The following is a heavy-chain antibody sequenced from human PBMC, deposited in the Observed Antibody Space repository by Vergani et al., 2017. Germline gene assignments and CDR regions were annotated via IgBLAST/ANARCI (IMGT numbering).Heavy chain of an antibody. CDR1: GFTFSSYS. D-gene: IGHD3-10*01. Sequence: EVQLVESGGGLVKRGGSLRLSCAASGFTFSSYSMNWVRQAPGKGLEWVSSISSSSSYIHYSDSLKGRFTISRDNAKSSLYLQMNSLRAEDTGVYYCARDRYDLGSVSYPYFYYNGLDIWRGGTDLTVSS. CDR3: ARDRYDLGSVSYPYFYYNGLDI. CDR2: ISSSSSYI. J-gene: IGHJ6*04. V-gene: IGHV3-21*01.